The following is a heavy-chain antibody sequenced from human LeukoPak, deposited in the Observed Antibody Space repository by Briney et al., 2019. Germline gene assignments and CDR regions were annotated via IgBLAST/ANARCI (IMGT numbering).Heavy chain of an antibody. CDR3: ARVYYDILTGYYNYLDY. CDR2: ISAYNGNT. V-gene: IGHV1-18*01. J-gene: IGHJ4*02. CDR1: GYTFTSYV. Sequence: ASVKVSCKASGYTFTSYVISWVRQAPGQGLEWMGWISAYNGNTNYAQKLQGRVTMTTDTSTSTAYMELRSLRSDDTAVYYCARVYYDILTGYYNYLDYWGQGTLVTVSS. D-gene: IGHD3-9*01.